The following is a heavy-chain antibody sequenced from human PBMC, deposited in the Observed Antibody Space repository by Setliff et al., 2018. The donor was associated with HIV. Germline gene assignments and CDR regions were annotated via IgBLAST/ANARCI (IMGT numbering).Heavy chain of an antibody. CDR2: ISAYNGNA. Sequence: ASVKVSCKASGYTFTSYGISWVRQAPGQGLEWMGWISAYNGNANYAQKLQGRVTMTTDTSTSTAYMELRSLRSDDTAVYYCARDVPLYYYDSSGYFDYWGQGTLVTVSS. V-gene: IGHV1-18*01. D-gene: IGHD3-22*01. CDR1: GYTFTSYG. J-gene: IGHJ4*02. CDR3: ARDVPLYYYDSSGYFDY.